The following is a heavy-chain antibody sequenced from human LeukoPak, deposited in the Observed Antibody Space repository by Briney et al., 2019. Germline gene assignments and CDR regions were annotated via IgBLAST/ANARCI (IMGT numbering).Heavy chain of an antibody. CDR1: GGTFSSYA. J-gene: IGHJ3*02. CDR3: ADLAYCGGDCYTHAFDI. Sequence: SVKVSCKASGGTFSSYAISWVRRAPGQGLEWMGGIIPIFGTANYAQKFQGRVTITADESTSTAYMELSSLRSEDTAVYYCADLAYCGGDCYTHAFDIWGQGTMVTVSS. V-gene: IGHV1-69*13. CDR2: IIPIFGTA. D-gene: IGHD2-21*02.